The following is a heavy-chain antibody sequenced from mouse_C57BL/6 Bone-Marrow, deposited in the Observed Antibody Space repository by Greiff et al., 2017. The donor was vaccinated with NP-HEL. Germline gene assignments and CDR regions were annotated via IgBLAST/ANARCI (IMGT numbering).Heavy chain of an antibody. CDR2: IYPGSGST. J-gene: IGHJ4*01. Sequence: QVQLQQPGAELVKPGASVKMSCKASGYTFTSYWITWVKQRPGQGLEWIGDIYPGSGSTNYNEKFKSKATLTVDTSSSTAYMQLSRLTSEDSAVYYCARAVTTVVADYAMDYWGQGTSVTVSS. D-gene: IGHD1-1*01. CDR3: ARAVTTVVADYAMDY. V-gene: IGHV1-55*01. CDR1: GYTFTSYW.